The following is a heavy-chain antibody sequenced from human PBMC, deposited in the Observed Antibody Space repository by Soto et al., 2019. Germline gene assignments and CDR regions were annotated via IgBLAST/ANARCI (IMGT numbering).Heavy chain of an antibody. D-gene: IGHD3-3*01. Sequence: SVKVSCKASGFTFTSSAVQWVRQARGQRLEWIGWIVVGSGNTNYAQKFQERVTITRDISTSTAYMELSSLRSEDTAVYYCAAVRYNFWSGYPPYFDYWGQGTLVTVSS. J-gene: IGHJ4*02. V-gene: IGHV1-58*01. CDR3: AAVRYNFWSGYPPYFDY. CDR2: IVVGSGNT. CDR1: GFTFTSSA.